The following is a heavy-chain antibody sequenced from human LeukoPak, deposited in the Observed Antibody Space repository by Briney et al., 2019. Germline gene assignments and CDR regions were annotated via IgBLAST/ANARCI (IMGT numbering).Heavy chain of an antibody. D-gene: IGHD5-24*01. CDR2: ISGSGGST. CDR3: AKDQEGYSHPYPDYFHY. J-gene: IGHJ4*02. Sequence: GGSLRLSCAASGFTFSSYAMSWGRQAPGKGLEWVSAISGSGGSTYYADSVKGRFTISRDNSKNTLYLQMNSLRAEDTAVYYCAKDQEGYSHPYPDYFHYWCQGTLVTVSS. CDR1: GFTFSSYA. V-gene: IGHV3-23*01.